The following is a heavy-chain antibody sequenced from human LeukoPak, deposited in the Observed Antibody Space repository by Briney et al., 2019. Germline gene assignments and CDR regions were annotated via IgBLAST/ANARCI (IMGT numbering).Heavy chain of an antibody. Sequence: DSVKGRFTISRDNSKNTLYLQMNSLRAEDTAVYYCARERGCPENYFDYWGQGTLVTVSS. CDR3: ARERGCPENYFDY. V-gene: IGHV3-30*07. D-gene: IGHD1-14*01. J-gene: IGHJ4*02.